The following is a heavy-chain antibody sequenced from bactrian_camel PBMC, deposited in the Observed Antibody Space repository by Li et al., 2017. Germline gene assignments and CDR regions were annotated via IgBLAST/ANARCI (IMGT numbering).Heavy chain of an antibody. CDR3: AKDSPRGQWTLIATILDEYNY. CDR1: GFTFSSDS. J-gene: IGHJ4*01. CDR2: LNSRGDT. D-gene: IGHD4*01. Sequence: VQLVESGGGLVQPGGSLRLSCAASGFTFSSDSMSWVRQAPRKGLEWVSGLNSRGDTSYPDSVKGRFTISRDNAKNTLYLQLNSLKTEDTAMYYCAKDSPRGQWTLIATILDEYNYWGQGTQVTV. V-gene: IGHV3S42*01.